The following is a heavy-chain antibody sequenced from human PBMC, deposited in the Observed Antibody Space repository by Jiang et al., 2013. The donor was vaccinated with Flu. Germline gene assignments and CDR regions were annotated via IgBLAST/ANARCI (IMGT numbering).Heavy chain of an antibody. CDR1: GDSISSYY. CDR3: ARAYLYYFDY. CDR2: FYFSGST. D-gene: IGHD2/OR15-2a*01. Sequence: KPSETLSLTCTVSGDSISSYYWNWIRQPXGKGLEWIGYFYFSGSTNYNPSLKSRVTISVDTSKNQFSLKLSSVTAADTAVYYCARAYLYYFDYWGQGTLVTVSS. V-gene: IGHV4-59*08. J-gene: IGHJ4*02.